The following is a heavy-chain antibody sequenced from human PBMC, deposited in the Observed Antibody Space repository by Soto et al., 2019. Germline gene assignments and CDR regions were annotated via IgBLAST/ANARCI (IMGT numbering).Heavy chain of an antibody. D-gene: IGHD6-13*01. J-gene: IGHJ5*02. CDR2: IWYDGSNK. CDR1: GFTFSSYG. CDR3: ARSGQHLVPRGWFDP. V-gene: IGHV3-33*01. Sequence: QVQLVESGGGVVQPGRSLRLSCAASGFTFSSYGMHWVRQAPGKGLEWVAVIWYDGSNKYYADSVKGRFTISRDNSKNTLYLQMNGLRAEDTAVYYCARSGQHLVPRGWFDPWGQGTLVTVSS.